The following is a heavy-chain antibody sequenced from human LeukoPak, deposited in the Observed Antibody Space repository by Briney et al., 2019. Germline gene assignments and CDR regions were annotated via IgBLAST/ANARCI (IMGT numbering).Heavy chain of an antibody. CDR3: ARQTGSGLFILP. CDR2: INHSGST. J-gene: IGHJ4*02. Sequence: SETLSLTCAVYGGSFSGYYWSWIRQPPGKGLEWIGEINHSGSTNYNPSLKSRVTISVDTSKNKFSLKLSSVTAADTAVYYCARQTGSGLFILPGGQGTLVTVSS. CDR1: GGSFSGYY. V-gene: IGHV4-34*01. D-gene: IGHD3/OR15-3a*01.